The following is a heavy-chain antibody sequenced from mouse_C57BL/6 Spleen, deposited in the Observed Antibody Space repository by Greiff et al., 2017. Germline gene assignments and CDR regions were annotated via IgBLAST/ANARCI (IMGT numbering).Heavy chain of an antibody. D-gene: IGHD2-4*01. Sequence: QVQLKESGPGLVQPSQSLSITCTVSGFSLTSYGVHWVRQSPGKGLEWLGVIWSGGSTDYNAAFISRLSISKDNSKSQVFFKMNSLQADDTAIYYCARGEEITWRFAYWGQGTLVTVSA. V-gene: IGHV2-2*01. J-gene: IGHJ3*01. CDR2: IWSGGST. CDR1: GFSLTSYG. CDR3: ARGEEITWRFAY.